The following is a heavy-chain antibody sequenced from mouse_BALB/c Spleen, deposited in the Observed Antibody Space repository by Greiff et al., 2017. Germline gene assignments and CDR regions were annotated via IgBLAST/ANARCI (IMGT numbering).Heavy chain of an antibody. D-gene: IGHD2-1*01. J-gene: IGHJ3*01. CDR2: IDPSDSYT. V-gene: IGHV1-69*02. CDR1: GYTFTSYW. Sequence: QVQLQQSGAELVKPGASVKLSCKASGYTFTSYWMHWVKQRPGQGLEWIGEIDPSDSYTNYNQKFKGKATLTVDKSSSTAYMQLSSLTSEDSAVYYCAPYGNFSWFAYWGQGTLVTVSA. CDR3: APYGNFSWFAY.